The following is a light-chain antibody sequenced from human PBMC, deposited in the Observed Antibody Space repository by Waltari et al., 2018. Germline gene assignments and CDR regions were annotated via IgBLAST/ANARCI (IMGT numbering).Light chain of an antibody. CDR1: ASNIGSYN. J-gene: IGLJ3*02. V-gene: IGLV1-47*01. CDR3: AAWDDILTAWV. CDR2: RDD. Sequence: QSGLTQSPSASGTPGQSVTISCSGGASNIGSYNVYWYQQLPGTAPKLLIYRDDRRPSGVPARFSRSKAVTSASLTISGLRSEDAADYYCAAWDDILTAWVFGGGTKLTVL.